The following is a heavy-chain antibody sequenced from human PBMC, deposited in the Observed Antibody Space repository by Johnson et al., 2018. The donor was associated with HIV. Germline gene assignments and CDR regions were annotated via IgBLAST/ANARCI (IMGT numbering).Heavy chain of an antibody. V-gene: IGHV3-23*04. Sequence: MLLVESGGGLVQPGGSLRLSCAASGFTFDDFGMGWVRQAPGKGLEWVSAISGSGGNTYYADSVKGRFTISRDNSENTLYLQMNSLRAEDTAVYYCARDGSGTPKAFDIWGQGTMVTVSS. CDR1: GFTFDDFG. CDR2: ISGSGGNT. CDR3: ARDGSGTPKAFDI. D-gene: IGHD3-10*01. J-gene: IGHJ3*02.